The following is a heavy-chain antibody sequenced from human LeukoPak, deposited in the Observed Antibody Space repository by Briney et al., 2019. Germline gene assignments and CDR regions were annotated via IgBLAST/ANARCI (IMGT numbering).Heavy chain of an antibody. CDR2: IRHDGSNK. D-gene: IGHD2-2*01. V-gene: IGHV3-30*02. CDR1: GFTFSSYG. CDR3: SLDCSSTSCYSFDY. Sequence: PGGSLRLSCAASGFTFSSYGMHWVRQAPGKGLEWVAFIRHDGSNKYYADSVKGRFTISRDNSKNTLYLQMNSLRAEDTAVYYCSLDCSSTSCYSFDYWGQGTLVTVSS. J-gene: IGHJ4*02.